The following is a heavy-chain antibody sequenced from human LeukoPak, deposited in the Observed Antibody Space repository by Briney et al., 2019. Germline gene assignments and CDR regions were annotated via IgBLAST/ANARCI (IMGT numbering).Heavy chain of an antibody. V-gene: IGHV3-21*01. J-gene: IGHJ4*02. Sequence: GGSLRLSCAASGFTFSSYSMNWVRQAQGKGLEWVSSISSSSSYIYYADSVKGRFTISRDNAKNSLYLQMNSLRAEDTAVYYCARGDGVPAASDYWGQGTLVTVSS. D-gene: IGHD2-2*01. CDR2: ISSSSSYI. CDR3: ARGDGVPAASDY. CDR1: GFTFSSYS.